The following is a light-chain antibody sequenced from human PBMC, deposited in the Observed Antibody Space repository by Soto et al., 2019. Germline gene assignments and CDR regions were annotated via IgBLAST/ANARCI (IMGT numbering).Light chain of an antibody. CDR2: DVT. Sequence: QSALTQPRSVSGSPGQSVTSSCTGTSSDVGGFDYVSWYQQHPGKAPKLIIYDVTKRPSGVPDRFFGSRSGNTASLTISGLQSEDEAVYYCCSFAGTNSFAFGTGTKVTVL. V-gene: IGLV2-11*01. J-gene: IGLJ1*01. CDR3: CSFAGTNSFA. CDR1: SSDVGGFDY.